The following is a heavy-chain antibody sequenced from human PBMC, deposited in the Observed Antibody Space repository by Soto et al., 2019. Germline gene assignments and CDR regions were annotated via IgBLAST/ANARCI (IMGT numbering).Heavy chain of an antibody. D-gene: IGHD3-22*01. CDR3: ARPDYYDSSGYGY. CDR2: ISYDGSNK. V-gene: IGHV3-30-3*01. J-gene: IGHJ4*02. CDR1: GFTFSSYA. Sequence: QVQLVESGGGVVQPGRSLRLSCAASGFTFSSYAMHWVRQAPGKGLEWVAVISYDGSNKYYADSVKGRFTNSRDNSKNTQYLQMNSLRAEDTAVYYCARPDYYDSSGYGYWGQGTLVTVSS.